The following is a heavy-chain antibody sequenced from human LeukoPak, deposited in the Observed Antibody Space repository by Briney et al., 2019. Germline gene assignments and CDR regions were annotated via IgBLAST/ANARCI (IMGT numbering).Heavy chain of an antibody. CDR3: ARAATSYSSTWYDY. V-gene: IGHV1-2*02. CDR2: INPRTGGT. D-gene: IGHD6-13*01. J-gene: IGHJ4*02. CDR1: GYTFSGHY. Sequence: GASVKVSCKASGYTFSGHYIHWVRQAPGQGLEYMGWINPRTGGTNSAQKFQDRVTMTRDTSITAAYMEISGLTSDDTAVYYCARAATSYSSTWYDYWGQGTLLTVSS.